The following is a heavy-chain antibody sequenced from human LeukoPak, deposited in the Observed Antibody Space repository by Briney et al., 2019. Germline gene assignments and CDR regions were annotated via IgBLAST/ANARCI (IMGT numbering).Heavy chain of an antibody. CDR2: IYTSGST. Sequence: SETLSLTCTVSGGSISSYYWSWIRQPAGEGLEWIGRIYTSGSTNYNPSLKSRVTMSVDTSKNQFSLKLSSVTAADTAVYYCARDYDFWSGSNYYGMDVWGQGTTVTVSS. J-gene: IGHJ6*02. CDR3: ARDYDFWSGSNYYGMDV. V-gene: IGHV4-4*07. D-gene: IGHD3-3*01. CDR1: GGSISSYY.